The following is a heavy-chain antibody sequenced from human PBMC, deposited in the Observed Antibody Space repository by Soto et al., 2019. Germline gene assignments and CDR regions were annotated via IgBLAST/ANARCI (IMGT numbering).Heavy chain of an antibody. V-gene: IGHV3-73*01. CDR3: SSPGYSNYDSDY. CDR2: IRSRSNGYAT. CDR1: GFTLSGSV. J-gene: IGHJ4*02. Sequence: GGSLRLSCAASGFTLSGSVIYWVRQPSGNGLEWVGRIRSRSNGYATAYAASVRGRFTISRDDSKNTAYLQMNSRKTEDTAVYYFSSPGYSNYDSDYWGQGTLVTFSS. D-gene: IGHD5-12*01.